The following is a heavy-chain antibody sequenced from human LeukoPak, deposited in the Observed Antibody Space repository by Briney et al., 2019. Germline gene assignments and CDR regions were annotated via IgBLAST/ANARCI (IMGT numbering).Heavy chain of an antibody. CDR2: ISSSSSYI. CDR1: GFTFSTYA. J-gene: IGHJ4*02. Sequence: GGSLRLSCVASGFTFSTYAMSWVRQAPGKGLEWVSSISSSSSYIYYADSVKGRFTISRDNAKNSLYLQMNSLRAEDTAVYYCARYLSAAGTGVDYWGQGTLVTVSS. CDR3: ARYLSAAGTGVDY. V-gene: IGHV3-21*01. D-gene: IGHD6-13*01.